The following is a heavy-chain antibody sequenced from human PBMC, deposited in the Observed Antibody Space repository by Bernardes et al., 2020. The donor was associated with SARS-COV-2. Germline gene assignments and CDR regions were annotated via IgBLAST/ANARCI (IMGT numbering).Heavy chain of an antibody. CDR1: GYTLTALS. CDR3: ARGFVVVPAASTSTYYYYYGMDV. V-gene: IGHV1-18*01. J-gene: IGHJ6*02. Sequence: AALKVYCKVSGYTLTALSMHWVRQAPGKGLEWMGWISAYNGTTNYAQKLQGRVTMTTDTSTSTAYMELRSLRSDDTAVYYCARGFVVVPAASTSTYYYYYGMDVWGQGTTVTVSS. D-gene: IGHD2-2*01. CDR2: ISAYNGTT.